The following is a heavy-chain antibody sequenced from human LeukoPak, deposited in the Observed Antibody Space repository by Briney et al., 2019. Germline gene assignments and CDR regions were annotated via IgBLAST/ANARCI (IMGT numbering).Heavy chain of an antibody. CDR1: GFTLSPYG. CDR2: ISDDGNNK. J-gene: IGHJ4*02. V-gene: IGHV3-30*03. Sequence: PGGSLRLSCAASGFTLSPYGMHWVRQAPGKGLEWVAVISDDGNNKYYADSVKGRFTISRDNSKNTLYLQMNSLRAEDTAVYYCATQGVVATISAQPPRYWGQGTLVTVSS. CDR3: ATQGVVATISAQPPRY. D-gene: IGHD5-12*01.